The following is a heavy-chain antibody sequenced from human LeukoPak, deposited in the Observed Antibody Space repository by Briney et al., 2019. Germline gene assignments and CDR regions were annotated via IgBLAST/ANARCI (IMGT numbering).Heavy chain of an antibody. CDR2: IYSGGST. J-gene: IGHJ5*02. D-gene: IGHD5-12*01. CDR1: EFSVGSNY. V-gene: IGHV3-66*01. CDR3: ARDGETWLRSMFYWGGNWFDP. Sequence: PGGSLRLSCAASEFSVGSNYMTWVRQAPGKGLEWVSLIYSGGSTYYADSVKGRFTISRDNSKNTLYLQMNSLRAEDTAVYYCARDGETWLRSMFYWGGNWFDPWGQGTLVTVSS.